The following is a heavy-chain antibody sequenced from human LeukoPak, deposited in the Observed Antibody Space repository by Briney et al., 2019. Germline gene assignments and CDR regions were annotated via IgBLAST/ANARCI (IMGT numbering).Heavy chain of an antibody. Sequence: PGGTLRLSCAASGFTFRDYYMRWIRQAPRKGLEWVSYISSSSSYTNYADSVKGRFTISRDNAKNSLYLQMNSLRAEDTAVYYCARDFGYCSSTSCYGGWDYWGQGTLVTVSS. V-gene: IGHV3-11*06. J-gene: IGHJ4*02. D-gene: IGHD2-2*03. CDR2: ISSSSSYT. CDR1: GFTFRDYY. CDR3: ARDFGYCSSTSCYGGWDY.